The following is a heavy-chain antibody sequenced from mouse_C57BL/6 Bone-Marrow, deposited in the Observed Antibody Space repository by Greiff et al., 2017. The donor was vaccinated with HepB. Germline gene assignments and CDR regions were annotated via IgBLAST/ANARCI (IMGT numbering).Heavy chain of an antibody. V-gene: IGHV14-4*01. CDR2: IDPENGDT. J-gene: IGHJ3*01. CDR1: GFNIKDDY. CDR3: TTDDYGFAY. D-gene: IGHD2-4*01. Sequence: EVQLQQSGAELVRPGASVKLSCTASGFNIKDDYMHWVKQRPEHGLEWIGWIDPENGDTEYASKFQGKATITADTSSNTAYLQLSSLTSEDTAVYYCTTDDYGFAYWGQGTLVTVSA.